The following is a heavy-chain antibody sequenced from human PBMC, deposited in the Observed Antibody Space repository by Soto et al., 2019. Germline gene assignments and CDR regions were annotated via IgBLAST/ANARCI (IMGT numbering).Heavy chain of an antibody. CDR3: AHEVFGSDNWYDP. D-gene: IGHD3-10*02. V-gene: IGHV2-5*01. J-gene: IGHJ5*02. CDR2: IYWNDEE. CDR1: GFSLTTTGVG. Sequence: QITLKESGPTLVKPTQTLTLTCTFSGFSLTTTGVGVGWIRQPPGKALEWLALIYWNDEERYNPSLRSRVTNTNDTSKNQVVLTMTNIDHIDTATSYRAHEVFGSDNWYDPWGQGTQVTVSS.